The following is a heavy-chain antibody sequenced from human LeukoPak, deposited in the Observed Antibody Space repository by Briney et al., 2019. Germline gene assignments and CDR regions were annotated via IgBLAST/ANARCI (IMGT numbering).Heavy chain of an antibody. D-gene: IGHD3-16*01. CDR2: ISYDGSNK. CDR1: GFTFSSYA. CDR3: ARDGGDSPTDY. Sequence: GGSLRLSCAASGFTFSSYAMHWVRQAPGKGLEWVAVISYDGSNKYYADSVKGRFTISRDNSKNTLYLQMNSLRAEDTAVYYCARDGGDSPTDYWGQGTLVTVSS. V-gene: IGHV3-30-3*01. J-gene: IGHJ4*02.